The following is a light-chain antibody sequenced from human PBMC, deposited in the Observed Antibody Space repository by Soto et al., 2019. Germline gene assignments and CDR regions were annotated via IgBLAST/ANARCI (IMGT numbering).Light chain of an antibody. CDR2: SAS. CDR1: QSVSNDF. V-gene: IGKV3-20*01. Sequence: EIVLTQSPGILSLSPGERATLSCRASQSVSNDFLAWYQQKPGQAPRLLIYSASTRAPGIPDRFSGSGSGTDFTLTISRLEPEDFAVYYCQHYGSSPSTFGRGTKVDNK. CDR3: QHYGSSPST. J-gene: IGKJ1*01.